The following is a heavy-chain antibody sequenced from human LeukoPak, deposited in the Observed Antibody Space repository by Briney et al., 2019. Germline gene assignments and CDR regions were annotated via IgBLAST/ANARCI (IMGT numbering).Heavy chain of an antibody. Sequence: SETLSLTCTVSGGSISSYYWSWIRQPPGKGLEWIGYIYYSGGTNYNPSLKSRVTISVDTSKNQFSLKLSSVTAADTAVYYCARGWRWLPYYFDYWGQGTLVTVSS. J-gene: IGHJ4*02. CDR1: GGSISSYY. CDR2: IYYSGGT. D-gene: IGHD5-24*01. CDR3: ARGWRWLPYYFDY. V-gene: IGHV4-59*01.